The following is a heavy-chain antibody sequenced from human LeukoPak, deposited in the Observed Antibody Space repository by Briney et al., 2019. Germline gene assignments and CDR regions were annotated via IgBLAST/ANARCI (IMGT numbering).Heavy chain of an antibody. D-gene: IGHD2-15*01. J-gene: IGHJ4*02. CDR1: AFTFSSYA. CDR2: ISGSGGGT. CDR3: AKDRAQTPLKY. Sequence: GGSLRLSCAASAFTFSSYAMSWVRQAPGKGLEWVSAISGSGGGTYYADSVKGRFTISRDNSKNTLYLQMNSLRADDTAVYYCAKDRAQTPLKYWGQGTLVTVSS. V-gene: IGHV3-23*01.